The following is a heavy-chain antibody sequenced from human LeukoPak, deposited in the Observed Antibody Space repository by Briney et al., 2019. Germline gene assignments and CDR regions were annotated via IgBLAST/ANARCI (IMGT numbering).Heavy chain of an antibody. J-gene: IGHJ4*02. CDR3: ARHVGSGWYYFDY. CDR2: IYHSGST. V-gene: IGHV4-38-2*01. D-gene: IGHD6-19*01. Sequence: PSETLSLTCAVSGYSTSSGYYWGWIRQPPGKGLEWIGSIYHSGSTSYNPSLKGRTTISVDTSKNQFSLKTSSVTAADTAVYYCARHVGSGWYYFDYWGQGTLVTVSS. CDR1: GYSTSSGYY.